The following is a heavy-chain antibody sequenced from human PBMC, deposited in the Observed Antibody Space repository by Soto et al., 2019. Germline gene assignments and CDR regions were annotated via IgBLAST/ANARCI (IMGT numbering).Heavy chain of an antibody. J-gene: IGHJ4*02. CDR3: AKDFLRVSGSSWPFDY. Sequence: GGSLRLSCAASGFTFSSYAMSWVRQAPGKGLEWVSAISGSDGSTYYADSVKGRFTISRDNSKNTLYLQMNSLRAEDTAVYYCAKDFLRVSGSSWPFDYWGQGTPVTVSA. V-gene: IGHV3-23*01. D-gene: IGHD6-13*01. CDR2: ISGSDGST. CDR1: GFTFSSYA.